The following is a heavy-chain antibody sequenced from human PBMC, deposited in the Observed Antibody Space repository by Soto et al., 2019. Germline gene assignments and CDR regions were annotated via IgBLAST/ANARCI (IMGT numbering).Heavy chain of an antibody. J-gene: IGHJ5*02. D-gene: IGHD3-3*01. Sequence: SETLSLTCTVSGGSISSSSYYWGWIRQPPGKGLEWIGSIYYSGRTYYNPSLKSRVTISVDTSKNQFSLKLSSVTAADTAVYYCARVNYDFWSGYYNWFDPWGQGTLVTVSS. CDR1: GGSISSSSYY. V-gene: IGHV4-39*01. CDR3: ARVNYDFWSGYYNWFDP. CDR2: IYYSGRT.